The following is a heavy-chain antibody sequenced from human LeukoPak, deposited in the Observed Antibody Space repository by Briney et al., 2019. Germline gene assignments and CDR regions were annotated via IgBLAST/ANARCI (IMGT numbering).Heavy chain of an antibody. Sequence: GGSLRLPCAAFGFIFNTYEINWVRQAPGKGLEWVSYISSSGSRIYYADSVKGRFTISRDNAKNSLYLQMNSLRAEDTAIYYCARPRSDLYGMDVWGQGTTVIVSS. CDR1: GFIFNTYE. V-gene: IGHV3-48*03. J-gene: IGHJ6*02. CDR2: ISSSGSRI. CDR3: ARPRSDLYGMDV.